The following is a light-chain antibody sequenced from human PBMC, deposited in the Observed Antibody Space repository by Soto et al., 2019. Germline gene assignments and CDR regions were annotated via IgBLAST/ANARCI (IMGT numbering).Light chain of an antibody. CDR1: QSIRSW. V-gene: IGKV1-5*03. J-gene: IGKJ2*01. CDR2: QAY. CDR3: QQYKSFST. Sequence: DIQMTQSPSTLSASVGDRVTITCRASQSIRSWLAWYQQKPGKAPRFLISQAYTLESGVPSRFSGSGSGTVFILTISILQPDYFATYCCQQYKSFSTFGQVTKLENK.